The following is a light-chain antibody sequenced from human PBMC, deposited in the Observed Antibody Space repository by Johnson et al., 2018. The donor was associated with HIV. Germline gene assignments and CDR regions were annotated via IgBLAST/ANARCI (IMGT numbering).Light chain of an antibody. CDR2: ENN. CDR1: SSNIGNNY. V-gene: IGLV1-51*02. CDR3: GTWASSPSAPYV. J-gene: IGLJ1*01. Sequence: QSVLTQPPSVSAAPGQKVTISCSGSSSNIGNNYVSWYQQLPGTAPKLLIYENNKRPSGIPDRFSGSKSGTSATLGITGLQTGDEADYYCGTWASSPSAPYVFGTGTKVTVL.